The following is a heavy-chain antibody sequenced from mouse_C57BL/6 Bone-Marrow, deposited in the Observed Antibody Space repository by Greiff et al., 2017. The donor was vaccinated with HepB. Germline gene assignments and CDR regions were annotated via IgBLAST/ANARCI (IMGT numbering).Heavy chain of an antibody. J-gene: IGHJ3*01. CDR2: ISSGGDYI. D-gene: IGHD2-5*01. V-gene: IGHV5-9-1*02. CDR1: GFTFSSYA. Sequence: EVQLVESGEGLVKPGGSLKLSCAASGFTFSSYAMSWVRQTPEKRLEWVAYISSGGDYIYYADTVKGRFTISRDNARNNLYLQMSSLKSEDTAMCYCTDYSNYKFAYWGQGTLVTVSA. CDR3: TDYSNYKFAY.